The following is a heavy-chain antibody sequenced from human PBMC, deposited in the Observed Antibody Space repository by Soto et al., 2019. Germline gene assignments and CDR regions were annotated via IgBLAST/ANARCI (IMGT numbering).Heavy chain of an antibody. J-gene: IGHJ4*02. CDR2: ISGSGSTI. CDR3: AKVFYYYDSSGYYYFDY. Sequence: HPGGSLRLSCAASGFTFSSYAVSWVRQAPGKGPEWTSSISGSGSTIYYADSVKGRFTISRDNSKNTLYLQMSSLRAEDTAVYYCAKVFYYYDSSGYYYFDYWGQGTLVTVSS. D-gene: IGHD3-22*01. CDR1: GFTFSSYA. V-gene: IGHV3-23*01.